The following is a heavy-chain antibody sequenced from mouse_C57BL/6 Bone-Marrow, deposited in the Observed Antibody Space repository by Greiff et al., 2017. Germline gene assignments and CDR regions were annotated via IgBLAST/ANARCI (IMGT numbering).Heavy chain of an antibody. V-gene: IGHV10-1*01. J-gene: IGHJ4*01. D-gene: IGHD2-5*01. CDR2: IRSKSNNYAT. Sequence: EVKVVESGGGLVQPKGSLKLSCAASGFSFNTYAMNWVRQAPGKGLEWVARIRSKSNNYATYYADSVKDRFTISRDDSESMLYLQMNNLKTEDTAMYYGVRRDYSNLYYAMGYWGQGTSVTVSS. CDR1: GFSFNTYA. CDR3: VRRDYSNLYYAMGY.